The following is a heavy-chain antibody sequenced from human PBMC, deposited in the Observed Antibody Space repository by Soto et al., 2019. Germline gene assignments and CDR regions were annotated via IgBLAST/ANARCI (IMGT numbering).Heavy chain of an antibody. D-gene: IGHD1-26*01. CDR3: ARAYLGRLPRRADYYYALDF. CDR1: GFTFSTYD. Sequence: PGGSLRLSCAASGFTFSTYDMHWVRQVPGKGLEWVSAIGSAHDPYYLGSVKGRFSISRENAKNSLYLQMNSLTTGDTAVYYCARAYLGRLPRRADYYYALDFWGQGTTVTVSS. CDR2: IGSAHDP. V-gene: IGHV3-13*05. J-gene: IGHJ6*02.